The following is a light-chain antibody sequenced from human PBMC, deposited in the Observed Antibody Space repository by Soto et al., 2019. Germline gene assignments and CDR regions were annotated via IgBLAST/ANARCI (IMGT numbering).Light chain of an antibody. CDR2: GAS. V-gene: IGKV3-20*01. Sequence: EIVLTQSPGTLSLSPGERATLSCRASQSVTSNYLAWYLQRPGQAPRLLIYGASSRATGIPDRFSGSGSGTDFTLTISRLEPEDFGVYYCHQYGAAPWTFGQGTKVEIK. CDR1: QSVTSNY. CDR3: HQYGAAPWT. J-gene: IGKJ1*01.